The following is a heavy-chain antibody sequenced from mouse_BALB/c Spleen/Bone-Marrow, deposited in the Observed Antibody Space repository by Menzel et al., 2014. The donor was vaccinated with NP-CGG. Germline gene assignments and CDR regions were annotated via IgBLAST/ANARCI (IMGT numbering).Heavy chain of an antibody. V-gene: IGHV2-3*01. CDR2: IWGDGST. J-gene: IGHJ4*01. CDR1: GFSLTSNG. D-gene: IGHD1-1*02. CDR3: AKPEGGYAMDY. Sequence: VQLQQSGPGLVAPSQSLSITCTVSGFSLTSNGVSWVRQPPGKGLEWLGVIWGDGSTKYHSALISRLSISKDNSKSRVFLKLNSLHTDDTATYYCAKPEGGYAMDYWGQGTSVTVSS.